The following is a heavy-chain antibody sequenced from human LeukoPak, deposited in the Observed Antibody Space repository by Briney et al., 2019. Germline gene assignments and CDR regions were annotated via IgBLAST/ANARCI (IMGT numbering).Heavy chain of an antibody. CDR2: VYHGGNT. D-gene: IGHD5-24*01. J-gene: IGHJ4*02. CDR1: GASIRSSSYY. CDR3: ARVRDGYNFDY. Sequence: PSETLSLTCNVSGASIRSSSYYGGWIRQPPGKELEWIGIVYHGGNTYYNPSLKSRVTISVDTSKNQFSLKLSSVTAADTAVYYCARVRDGYNFDYWGQGTLVTVSS. V-gene: IGHV4-39*07.